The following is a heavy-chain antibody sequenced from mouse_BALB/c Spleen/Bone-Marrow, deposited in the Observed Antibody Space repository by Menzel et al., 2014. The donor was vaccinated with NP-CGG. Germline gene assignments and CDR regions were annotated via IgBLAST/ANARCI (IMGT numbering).Heavy chain of an antibody. Sequence: EVHLVESGGGLVQPGGSRKLSCAASGFTFSSFGMHWVRQAPEKGLEWDAYISSGSSTIYYADTVKGRFTISRDNPKNTLFLQMTSLRSEDTAMYYCARGRPIYYGNLYAMDYWGQGTSVTVSS. V-gene: IGHV5-17*02. CDR1: GFTFSSFG. CDR2: ISSGSSTI. J-gene: IGHJ4*01. D-gene: IGHD2-1*01. CDR3: ARGRPIYYGNLYAMDY.